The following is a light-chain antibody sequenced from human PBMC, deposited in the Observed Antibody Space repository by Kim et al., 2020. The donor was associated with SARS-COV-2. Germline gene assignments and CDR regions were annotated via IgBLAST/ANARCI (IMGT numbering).Light chain of an antibody. J-gene: IGKJ1*01. CDR2: GAS. V-gene: IGKV1-27*01. CDR1: RGITDY. CDR3: QKYDNAPWT. Sequence: DIQMTQSPSSLSASVGDRVTITCRASRGITDYLAWYQQKPGRVPSLLIYGASTLQSGVPSRFSGSGSGKQFTLTIDSLQPEDVATYYCQKYDNAPWTFGQGTKVEIK.